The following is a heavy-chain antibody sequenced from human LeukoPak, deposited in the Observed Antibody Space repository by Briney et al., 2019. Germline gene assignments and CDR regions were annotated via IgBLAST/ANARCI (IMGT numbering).Heavy chain of an antibody. D-gene: IGHD3-22*01. CDR1: GYTFIDYT. V-gene: IGHV1-3*01. CDR3: ANPRYDSSGYYYVD. Sequence: ASVEVSCKASGYTFIDYTMHWLRQAPGQRLDWVGWINGGSGNTKYSPEFQGRVTITRDTSARTGYMELSSLRSEDTAVYYCANPRYDSSGYYYVDWGQGTLVTVSS. CDR2: INGGSGNT. J-gene: IGHJ4*02.